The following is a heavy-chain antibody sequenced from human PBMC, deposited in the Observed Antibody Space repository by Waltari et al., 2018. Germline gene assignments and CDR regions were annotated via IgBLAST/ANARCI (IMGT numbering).Heavy chain of an antibody. CDR1: GYTFTGYA. Sequence: LVQSGAEVKKPGASVKVSCKASGYTFTGYAILWVRQAPGQGLEWMGRNNPKNGDTHYAQNFQGRVALTTDPSTNTAFMELQRLRSDDTAVYYCLRDSSGSHFDYWGQGTLVTVSS. CDR2: NNPKNGDT. D-gene: IGHD3-22*01. CDR3: LRDSSGSHFDY. J-gene: IGHJ4*02. V-gene: IGHV1-2*06.